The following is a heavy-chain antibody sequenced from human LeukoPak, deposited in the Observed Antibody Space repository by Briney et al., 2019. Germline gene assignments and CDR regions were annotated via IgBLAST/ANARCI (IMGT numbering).Heavy chain of an antibody. CDR2: ISGSGGTT. CDR3: AKAAGSSGWYHLDY. D-gene: IGHD6-19*01. CDR1: GFTFSSYA. V-gene: IGHV3-23*01. Sequence: GSLRLSCAASGFTFSSYAMSWVRQAPGKGLEWVSGISGSGGTTYYADSVRGRFTISRDSSRNTLYLQMNSLGAEDTAVYYCAKAAGSSGWYHLDYWGQGTLVTVSS. J-gene: IGHJ4*02.